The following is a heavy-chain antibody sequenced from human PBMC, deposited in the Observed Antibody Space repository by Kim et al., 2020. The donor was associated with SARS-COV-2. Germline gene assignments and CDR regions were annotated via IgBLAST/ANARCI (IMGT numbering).Heavy chain of an antibody. D-gene: IGHD3-22*01. J-gene: IGHJ4*02. CDR2: NK. V-gene: IGHV3-21*01. CDR3: ARDPYYDSSA. Sequence: NKYDAESVKGRFTISGDSAKKSRYLQMNGLRAEDTAVYYCARDPYYDSSAWGQGTLVTVSS.